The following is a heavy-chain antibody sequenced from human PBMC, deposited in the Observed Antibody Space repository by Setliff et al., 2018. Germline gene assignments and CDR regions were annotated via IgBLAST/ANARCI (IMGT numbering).Heavy chain of an antibody. Sequence: SVKVSCKASGGTFSTYGVTWVRQAPGQGLEWMGGTIPFFGTTNYAQKFQGRVTITTDESTSTAYMELSSLRTEDTAVYYCAREGVDIRSSTDYRYYMDVWGKGTTVTVSS. CDR2: TIPFFGTT. CDR1: GGTFSTYG. CDR3: AREGVDIRSSTDYRYYMDV. D-gene: IGHD5-12*01. V-gene: IGHV1-69*05. J-gene: IGHJ6*03.